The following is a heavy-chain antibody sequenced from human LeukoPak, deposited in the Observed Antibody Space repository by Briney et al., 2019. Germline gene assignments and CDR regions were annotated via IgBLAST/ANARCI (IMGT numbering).Heavy chain of an antibody. CDR1: GFTFSTYS. Sequence: GGSLRLSCAASGFTFSTYSMNWVRQAPGKGLEWVSSISSGSSYVYYADSLKGRFTISRDNAKNSLYLQMNSLRAEDTAVYYCAGDHGSGFWSGYSSYFDYWGQGTLVTVSS. V-gene: IGHV3-21*01. D-gene: IGHD3-3*01. J-gene: IGHJ4*02. CDR2: ISSGSSYV. CDR3: AGDHGSGFWSGYSSYFDY.